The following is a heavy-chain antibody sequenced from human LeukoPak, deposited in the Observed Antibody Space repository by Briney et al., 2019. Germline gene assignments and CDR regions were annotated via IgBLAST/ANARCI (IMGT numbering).Heavy chain of an antibody. CDR1: GFTFSSYS. D-gene: IGHD1-1*01. CDR2: ISSSSSTI. Sequence: GGSLRLSCAASGFTFSSYSMNWVRQAPGKGLEWVSYISSSSSTIYYADSVKGRFTISRDNSKNTLYLQMNSLRVEDTAVYYCARDPYNGAYSEGYYYYFMDVWGKGTTVTVSS. V-gene: IGHV3-48*01. CDR3: ARDPYNGAYSEGYYYYFMDV. J-gene: IGHJ6*03.